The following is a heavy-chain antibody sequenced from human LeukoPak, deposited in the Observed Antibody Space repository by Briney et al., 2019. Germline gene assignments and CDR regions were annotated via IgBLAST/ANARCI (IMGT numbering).Heavy chain of an antibody. V-gene: IGHV3-66*01. D-gene: IGHD4-17*01. Sequence: GGSLRLSCAASGFTFRSYAMSWVRQAPGKGLEWVSLIYSGGGTYYADSVKGRFTISRDNSRNTLSLQMNSLRVDDTAVYYCARGFRSVTTWGYFDYWGQGALVTVSS. CDR3: ARGFRSVTTWGYFDY. CDR2: IYSGGGT. CDR1: GFTFRSYA. J-gene: IGHJ4*02.